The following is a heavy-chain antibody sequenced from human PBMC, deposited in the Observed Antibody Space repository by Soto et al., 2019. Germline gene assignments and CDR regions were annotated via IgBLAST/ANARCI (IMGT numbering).Heavy chain of an antibody. CDR1: GFTFSTYA. CDR3: AKDLRNYGDYEGWFDP. D-gene: IGHD4-17*01. Sequence: GGSLRLSCAASGFTFSTYAMGWVRQAPGKGLEWVSGISGSAVSTYYADSVKGRFTISRDNSKNTLFLQMNSLRAEDTAVYYCAKDLRNYGDYEGWFDPWGRGTLVTVSS. V-gene: IGHV3-23*01. J-gene: IGHJ5*02. CDR2: ISGSAVST.